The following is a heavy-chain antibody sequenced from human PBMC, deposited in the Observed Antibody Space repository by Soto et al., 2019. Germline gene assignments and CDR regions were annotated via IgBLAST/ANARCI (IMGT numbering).Heavy chain of an antibody. J-gene: IGHJ4*02. CDR1: GFSFSNHW. Sequence: EVHLVESGGGLVQPGGSLRLSCAASGFSFSNHWMSWVRQAPGKGPEWVAIIKEDGSEKYYMDSGKGRFTISRDNAKNSLSLQMNSLRVEDAAVYYCARAFSWGQGTLVTVSS. V-gene: IGHV3-7*01. CDR3: ARAFS. CDR2: IKEDGSEK.